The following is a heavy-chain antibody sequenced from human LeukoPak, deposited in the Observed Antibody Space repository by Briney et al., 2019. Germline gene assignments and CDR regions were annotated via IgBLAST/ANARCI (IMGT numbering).Heavy chain of an antibody. D-gene: IGHD6-6*01. V-gene: IGHV1-18*01. J-gene: IGHJ4*02. CDR1: GYTFTSYG. Sequence: ASVKVSCKASGYTFTSYGISWVRQAPGQGLEWMGWISAYNGNTNYAQKLQGRVTMTTDTSTSTAYMEPRSLRSDDTAVYYCARERVEYSSSSANDYWGQGTLVTVSS. CDR3: ARERVEYSSSSANDY. CDR2: ISAYNGNT.